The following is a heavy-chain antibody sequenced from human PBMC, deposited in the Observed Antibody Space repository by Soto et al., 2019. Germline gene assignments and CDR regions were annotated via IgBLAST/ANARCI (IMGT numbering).Heavy chain of an antibody. V-gene: IGHV4-39*01. Sequence: PSETLSLTCTVSGGSISSSSYYWGWIRQPPGKGLEWIGSIYYSGGTYYNPSLKSRVTISVDTSKNQFSLKLSSVTAADTAVYYCARLGYDFWSGYYLYWGQGTLVTVSS. D-gene: IGHD3-3*01. CDR2: IYYSGGT. CDR1: GGSISSSSYY. J-gene: IGHJ4*02. CDR3: ARLGYDFWSGYYLY.